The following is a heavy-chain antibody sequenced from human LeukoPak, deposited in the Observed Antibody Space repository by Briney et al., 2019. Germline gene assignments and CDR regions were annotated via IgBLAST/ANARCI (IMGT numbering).Heavy chain of an antibody. Sequence: PGGSLRLSCAASGFTFSSYEMNWVRQAPGKGLEWVSYISSSGSTIYYAGSVKGRFTISRDNSMNTLYLHMNSLRAEDTAVYYCAKYAMREIFFGDYWGQGTLVAVSS. CDR2: ISSSGSTI. J-gene: IGHJ4*02. D-gene: IGHD3-3*01. CDR1: GFTFSSYE. CDR3: AKYAMREIFFGDY. V-gene: IGHV3-48*03.